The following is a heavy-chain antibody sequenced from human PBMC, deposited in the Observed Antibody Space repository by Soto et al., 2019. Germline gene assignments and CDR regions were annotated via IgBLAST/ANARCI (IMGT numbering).Heavy chain of an antibody. Sequence: PSETLSLTCTVSGGSVSSGSYYWSWIRQPPEKGLEWIGYIYYSGSTNYNPSLKSRVTISVDTSKNQFSLKLSSVTAADTAVYYCARRQAGTYYYYGMDVWGQGTTVTVSS. CDR3: ARRQAGTYYYYGMDV. V-gene: IGHV4-61*01. CDR1: GGSVSSGSYY. D-gene: IGHD6-19*01. J-gene: IGHJ6*02. CDR2: IYYSGST.